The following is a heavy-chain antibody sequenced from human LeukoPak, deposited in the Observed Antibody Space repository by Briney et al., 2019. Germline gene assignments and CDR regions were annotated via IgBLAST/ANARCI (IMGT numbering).Heavy chain of an antibody. D-gene: IGHD6-13*01. V-gene: IGHV4-39*01. CDR2: IYYSGST. J-gene: IGHJ3*02. CDR1: GGSISSSSYY. CDR3: ARLGSSRRGAFDI. Sequence: SETLSLTCTVSGGSISSSSYYWGWIRQPPGKGLEWIGSIYYSGSTYYNPSLKSRVTISVDTSKNQFSLKLSSVTAADTAVYYCARLGSSRRGAFDIWGQGTMVTVSS.